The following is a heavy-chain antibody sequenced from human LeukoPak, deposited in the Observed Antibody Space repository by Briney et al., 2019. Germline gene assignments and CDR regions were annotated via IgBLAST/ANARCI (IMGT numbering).Heavy chain of an antibody. V-gene: IGHV1-18*01. D-gene: IGHD3-10*01. CDR3: AREADVLLWFGDPLERHQIWFDP. J-gene: IGHJ5*02. CDR2: ISAYNGNT. CDR1: GYTFTSYG. Sequence: GASVKVSCKASGYTFTSYGISWVRQAPGQGLEWMGWISAYNGNTNYAQKLQGRVTMTTDTSTSTAYMELRSLRSDDTAVYYCAREADVLLWFGDPLERHQIWFDPWGQGTLVTVSS.